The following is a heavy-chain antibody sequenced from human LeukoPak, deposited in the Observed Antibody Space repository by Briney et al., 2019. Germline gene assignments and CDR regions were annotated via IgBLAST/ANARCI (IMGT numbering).Heavy chain of an antibody. CDR2: INANSGGT. V-gene: IGHV1-2*02. D-gene: IGHD1-26*01. Sequence: GASEKVSCKASGYTFTDYYMHWVRQAPGQGLEWMGLINANSGGTNYAQRFQGRVTMTRDTSIRTVYMELSRLRSDDTAVYYCARDFSGSYDCWGQGTLVAVSS. CDR3: ARDFSGSYDC. J-gene: IGHJ4*02. CDR1: GYTFTDYY.